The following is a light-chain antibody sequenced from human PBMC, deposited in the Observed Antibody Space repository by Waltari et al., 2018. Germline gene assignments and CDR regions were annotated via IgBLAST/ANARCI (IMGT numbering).Light chain of an antibody. CDR3: QQYNNWPPWT. Sequence: EIVLRQSPATLSVSPGERATLPCRARQSVRNNLVWYQQTPGPAPRPRIYGASTRVTGITARFSGSRSGTEFTLTISRLQSKDFAVYYGQQYNNWPPWTFSQGTKVEIK. CDR2: GAS. J-gene: IGKJ1*01. CDR1: QSVRNN. V-gene: IGKV3-15*01.